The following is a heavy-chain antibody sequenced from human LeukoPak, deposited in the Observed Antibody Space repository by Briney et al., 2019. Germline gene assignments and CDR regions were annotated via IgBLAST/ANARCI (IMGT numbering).Heavy chain of an antibody. D-gene: IGHD5-12*01. CDR3: ARSRVVATNFDY. CDR2: ISSSSSYI. CDR1: GFTFSSYS. Sequence: GGSLRLSCAASGFTFSSYSMNWVRQAPGKGLEWVSSISSSSSYIYYADSVKGRFTISRDNAKNSLYLQMNSLRAEDTAVYYCARSRVVATNFDYWGQGTLVTVSS. V-gene: IGHV3-21*01. J-gene: IGHJ4*02.